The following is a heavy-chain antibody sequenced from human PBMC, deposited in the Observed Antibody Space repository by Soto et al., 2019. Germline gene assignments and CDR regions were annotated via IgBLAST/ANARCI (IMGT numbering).Heavy chain of an antibody. Sequence: PGGSLRLSCAASGFTFSSYAMSWVRQAPGKGLEWVSAISGSGGSTYYADSVKGRFTISRDNSKNTLYLQMNSLRAEDTAVYYCAKGGGYYDILAGYYAGDAFDIWGQGTMVTVSS. V-gene: IGHV3-23*01. CDR1: GFTFSSYA. CDR3: AKGGGYYDILAGYYAGDAFDI. J-gene: IGHJ3*02. D-gene: IGHD3-9*01. CDR2: ISGSGGST.